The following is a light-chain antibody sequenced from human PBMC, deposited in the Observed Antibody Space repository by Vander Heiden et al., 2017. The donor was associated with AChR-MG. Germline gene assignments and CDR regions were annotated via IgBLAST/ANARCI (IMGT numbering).Light chain of an antibody. CDR3: SSYTSSSTYVV. V-gene: IGLV2-14*03. CDR2: DVS. Sequence: QSALTQPASVSGSPGRSITISCTGTSSDVGGYNYVSWYQQHPGKAPKLMIYDVSNRPSVVSNRFSGSKSGNTASLTISGLQAEDEADYYCSSYTSSSTYVVFGGGTKLTVL. J-gene: IGLJ2*01. CDR1: SSDVGGYNY.